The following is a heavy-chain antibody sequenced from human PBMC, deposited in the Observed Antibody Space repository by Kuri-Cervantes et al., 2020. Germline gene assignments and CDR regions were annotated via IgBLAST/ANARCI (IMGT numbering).Heavy chain of an antibody. CDR3: ARMMVQGVIRYYYYMDV. Sequence: SETLSLTCAVNGGSFSGYSWTWIRQPPGKGLEWIGEINHRGSTNYNPSLKSRVTISVDTSKNQFSLKLSSVTAADTAVYYCARMMVQGVIRYYYYMDVWGKGTTVTVSS. V-gene: IGHV4-34*01. CDR2: INHRGST. D-gene: IGHD3-10*01. J-gene: IGHJ6*03. CDR1: GGSFSGYS.